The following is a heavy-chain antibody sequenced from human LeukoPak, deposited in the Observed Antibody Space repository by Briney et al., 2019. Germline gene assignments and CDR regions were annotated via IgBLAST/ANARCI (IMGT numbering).Heavy chain of an antibody. J-gene: IGHJ4*02. V-gene: IGHV4-34*01. CDR1: GGSFSGYF. CDR2: INHSGSP. CDR3: ARHGY. Sequence: PSETLSLTCAVYGGSFSGYFWSWIRQPPEKGLEWIGEINHSGSPDYNPSLKSRVTISVDTSKNQFSLKLSSVTAADTAVYYCARHGYWGQGTLVTVSS.